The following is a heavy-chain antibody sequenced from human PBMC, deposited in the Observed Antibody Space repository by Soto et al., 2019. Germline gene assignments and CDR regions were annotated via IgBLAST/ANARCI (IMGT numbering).Heavy chain of an antibody. CDR3: ARDRGAVSGDYFDY. D-gene: IGHD6-19*01. Sequence: QVQLTESGGGLVKPGGSLRLSCAASGFTFSGLYMSWIRQAPGKGLEWVSCIDSSGVKKYYAESVRGRFTITRDNAKNSLYLQRNSLRAEDTAVYYWARDRGAVSGDYFDYWGQGTLVTVSS. CDR1: GFTFSGLY. J-gene: IGHJ4*02. CDR2: IDSSGVKK. V-gene: IGHV3-11*01.